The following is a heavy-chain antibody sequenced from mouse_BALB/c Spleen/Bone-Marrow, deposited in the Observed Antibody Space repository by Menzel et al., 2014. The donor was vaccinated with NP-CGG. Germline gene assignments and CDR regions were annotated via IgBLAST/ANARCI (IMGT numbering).Heavy chain of an antibody. V-gene: IGHV5-6*01. CDR3: ARDTMITYYYAMDY. CDR2: ISSGGSYT. D-gene: IGHD2-4*01. J-gene: IGHJ4*01. Sequence: EVKLMESGGDLVKPGGSLKLSCAASGFTFSSYGMSWVRQTPDKRLEWVATISSGGSYTYDPDSVKGRFTISRDNAKNTLYLQMSSLKSEDTAMYYCARDTMITYYYAMDYWGQGTSVTVSS. CDR1: GFTFSSYG.